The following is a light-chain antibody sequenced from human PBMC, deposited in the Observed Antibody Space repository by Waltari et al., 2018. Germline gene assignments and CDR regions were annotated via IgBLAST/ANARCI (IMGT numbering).Light chain of an antibody. Sequence: QSALTHPASRSGSRGQSITLPCTGSSSAIGSYNIVSWYQHHPGKAHKLLIYGVNNRPSGVSNRFSGSKSGNTASLTISGLQAEDEADYYCSSYAGSVVFGGGTKLTVL. CDR2: GVN. J-gene: IGLJ3*02. V-gene: IGLV2-23*02. CDR1: SSAIGSYNI. CDR3: SSYAGSVV.